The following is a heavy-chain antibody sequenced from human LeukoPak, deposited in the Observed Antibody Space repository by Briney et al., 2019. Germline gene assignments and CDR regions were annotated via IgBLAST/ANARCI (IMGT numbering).Heavy chain of an antibody. V-gene: IGHV4-4*02. D-gene: IGHD6-19*01. Sequence: SETLSLTCTVSGGSISSSNWWSWVRQPPGKGLEWIGEIYHSGSTNYNPSLKSRVTISVDKSKNQFSLKLSSVTAADTAVYYCARRTGGGLVLLRIVNWYFDLWGRGTLVTVSS. J-gene: IGHJ2*01. CDR2: IYHSGST. CDR1: GGSISSSNW. CDR3: ARRTGGGLVLLRIVNWYFDL.